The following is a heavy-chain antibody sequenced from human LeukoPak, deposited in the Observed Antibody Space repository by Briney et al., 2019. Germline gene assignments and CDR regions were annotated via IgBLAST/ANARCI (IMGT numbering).Heavy chain of an antibody. CDR1: GFTFSSYA. V-gene: IGHV3-23*01. D-gene: IGHD3-22*01. CDR2: ISGSGGST. Sequence: GGSLRLSCAASGFTFSSYAMGWVRQAPGKGLEWVSAISGSGGSTYYADSVKGRFTISRDNSKNTLYLQMNSLRAEDTAVYYCAKDYYYDSSGYLGPGESFDYWGQGTLVTVSS. CDR3: AKDYYYDSSGYLGPGESFDY. J-gene: IGHJ4*02.